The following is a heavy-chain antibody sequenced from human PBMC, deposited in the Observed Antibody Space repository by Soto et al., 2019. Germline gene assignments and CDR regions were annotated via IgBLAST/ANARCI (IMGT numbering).Heavy chain of an antibody. CDR3: ARGSGWADFDY. J-gene: IGHJ4*02. CDR2: IYYSGTT. Sequence: QVQLQESGPGLVKPSQTLSLTCSVSGDSISGSSHYRSWIRQHPGKGLEWIGYIYYSGTTYYNPSLKSRMTIAVDTSQNQFSLKLNSVTDADTAVYFCARGSGWADFDYWGQGTLVTVSS. D-gene: IGHD1-26*01. V-gene: IGHV4-31*03. CDR1: GDSISGSSHY.